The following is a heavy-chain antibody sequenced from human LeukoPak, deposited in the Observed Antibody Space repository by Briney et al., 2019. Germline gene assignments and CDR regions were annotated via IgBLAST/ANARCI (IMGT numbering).Heavy chain of an antibody. V-gene: IGHV6-1*01. CDR3: ARGHYAIGFDY. J-gene: IGHJ4*02. Sequence: SQTLSLTFAISGDSVSGNSPTWNWIRQSPSRGLEWLGRTYYRSKWYNDYAVSVKSRITINPDTSKNQFSLHLNSVTPEDTAVYYCARGHYAIGFDYWGQGTLVTVSS. CDR1: GDSVSGNSPT. CDR2: TYYRSKWYN. D-gene: IGHD2-21*01.